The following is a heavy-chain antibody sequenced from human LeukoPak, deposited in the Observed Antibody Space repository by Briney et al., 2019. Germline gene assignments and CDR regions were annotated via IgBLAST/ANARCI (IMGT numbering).Heavy chain of an antibody. J-gene: IGHJ4*02. Sequence: GASVKVSCKASGYTFTSYGISWVRQAPGQGLEWMGWISAYNGNTNYAQKLQGRVTMTTDTSTSTAYMELRSLRSDDTAVYYCARDLELRYFDWLSSPRFDYWGQGTLVTVSS. D-gene: IGHD3-9*01. CDR3: ARDLELRYFDWLSSPRFDY. CDR1: GYTFTSYG. CDR2: ISAYNGNT. V-gene: IGHV1-18*01.